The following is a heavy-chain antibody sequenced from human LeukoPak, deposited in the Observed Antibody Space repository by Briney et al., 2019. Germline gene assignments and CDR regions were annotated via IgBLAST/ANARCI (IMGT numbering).Heavy chain of an antibody. V-gene: IGHV4-34*01. CDR1: GGSFSGYY. D-gene: IGHD3-22*01. CDR3: ARGGTVYYYDRGRWFDP. Sequence: SETLSLTCAVYGGSFSGYYWSWIRQPPGKGLEWIGEINHSGSTNYNPSLKSRVTISVDTSKSQFSLKLSSVTAADTAVYYCARGGTVYYYDRGRWFDPWGQGTLVTVSS. J-gene: IGHJ5*02. CDR2: INHSGST.